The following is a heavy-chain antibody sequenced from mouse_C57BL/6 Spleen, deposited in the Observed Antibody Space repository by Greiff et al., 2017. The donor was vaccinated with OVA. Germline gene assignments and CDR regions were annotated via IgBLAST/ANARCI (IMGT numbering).Heavy chain of an antibody. Sequence: QVQLQQSGAELVKPGASVKISCKASGYAFSSYWMNWVKQRPGKGLEWIGTINPGDGDTNYNDKFKGKATLTADKSSSTAYMQLSSLPSEDSAVFYCASGCCDDSMDYWGQGTSVTVSA. CDR3: ASGCCDDSMDY. V-gene: IGHV1-80*01. CDR2: INPGDGDT. J-gene: IGHJ4*01. CDR1: GYAFSSYW. D-gene: IGHD2-12*01.